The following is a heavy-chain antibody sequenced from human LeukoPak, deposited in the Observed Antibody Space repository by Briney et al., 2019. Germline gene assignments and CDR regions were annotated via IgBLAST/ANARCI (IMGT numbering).Heavy chain of an antibody. J-gene: IGHJ5*02. V-gene: IGHV3-30*02. D-gene: IGHD6-13*01. CDR2: IRYDGGNK. CDR3: AKGRAAGAVDWFDP. CDR1: GFTFSTFG. Sequence: QPGGSLRLSCAASGFTFSTFGMHWVRQAPGKGLEWVAFIRYDGGNKYYADSVKGRFTISRDNSKNTLYLQLNSLRVEDTAVYYCAKGRAAGAVDWFDPWGQGTLVTVSS.